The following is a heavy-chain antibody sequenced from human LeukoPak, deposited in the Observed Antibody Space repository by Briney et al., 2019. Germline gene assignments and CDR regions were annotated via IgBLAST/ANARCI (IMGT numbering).Heavy chain of an antibody. Sequence: SQTLSLTCAISGDSVSSNSAAWNWIRQSPSRGLEWLGRTYYRSKWYNDYAVAVKSRITINPDTSKNQFSLQLNSVTPEDTAVYYCARGSTGLAVAGTYYYYYMDVWGKGTTVTISS. D-gene: IGHD6-19*01. V-gene: IGHV6-1*01. J-gene: IGHJ6*03. CDR2: TYYRSKWYN. CDR1: GDSVSSNSAA. CDR3: ARGSTGLAVAGTYYYYYMDV.